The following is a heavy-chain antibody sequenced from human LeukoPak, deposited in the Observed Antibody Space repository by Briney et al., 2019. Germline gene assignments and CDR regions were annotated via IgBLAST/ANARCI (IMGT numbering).Heavy chain of an antibody. Sequence: GASVKVSCKASGYTFTGYYMHWVRQAPGQGLEWMGWINPNSGGTNYAQKFQGRVTMTRDTSISTAYMELSRLRSDDTAVYYCAKTADLRYGDLSYWGQGTLITVSS. CDR2: INPNSGGT. J-gene: IGHJ4*02. CDR1: GYTFTGYY. V-gene: IGHV1-2*02. D-gene: IGHD4-17*01. CDR3: AKTADLRYGDLSY.